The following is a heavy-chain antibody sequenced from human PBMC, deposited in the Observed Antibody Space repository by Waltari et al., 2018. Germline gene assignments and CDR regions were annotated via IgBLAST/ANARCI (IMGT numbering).Heavy chain of an antibody. CDR2: TYHRGSA. J-gene: IGHJ5*02. CDR3: ARLSPYTSSGDFFDP. CDR1: GFPIGSESY. V-gene: IGHV4-38-2*01. D-gene: IGHD2-21*02. Sequence: QVQLQESGPRLVKPSETLSLTCSVPGFPIGSESYWAGVRQSPGEGLVWIGSTYHRGSADYNPSLKGRVTISVDTSKNQFSLKLTSVTVADSGVYYCARLSPYTSSGDFFDPWGQGALVTVSS.